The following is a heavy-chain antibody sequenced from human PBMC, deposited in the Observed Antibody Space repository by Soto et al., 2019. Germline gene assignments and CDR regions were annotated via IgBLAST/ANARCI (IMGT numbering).Heavy chain of an antibody. J-gene: IGHJ4*02. V-gene: IGHV1-69*01. CDR1: GGIFSTYA. D-gene: IGHD3-10*01. CDR2: IIPIFGTP. Sequence: QVQLVQSGAEVKKPGSSVKVSCKASGGIFSTYAISWLRQAPGQGLEWMRGIIPIFGTPNYAQRFQGRVTITADESTTTSYMELSRLKSEDTAVYYCARDRDDYGSGNYYNRIAFWGQGTLVTVSS. CDR3: ARDRDDYGSGNYYNRIAF.